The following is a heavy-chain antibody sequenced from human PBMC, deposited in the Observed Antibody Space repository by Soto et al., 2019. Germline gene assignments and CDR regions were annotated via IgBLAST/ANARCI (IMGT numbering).Heavy chain of an antibody. V-gene: IGHV1-69*04. CDR3: ARDVVVVAATQAGYFQH. Sequence: SVKVSCKASGGTFSSYTISWVRQAPGQGLEWMGRIIPILGIANYAQKFQGRVTITADKSTSTAYMELSSLRSEDTAVYYCARDVVVVAATQAGYFQHWGQGTLVTVSS. CDR2: IIPILGIA. J-gene: IGHJ1*01. D-gene: IGHD2-15*01. CDR1: GGTFSSYT.